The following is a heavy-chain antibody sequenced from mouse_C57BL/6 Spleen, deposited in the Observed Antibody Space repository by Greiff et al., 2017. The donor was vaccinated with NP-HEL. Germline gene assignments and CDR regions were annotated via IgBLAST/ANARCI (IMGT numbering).Heavy chain of an antibody. V-gene: IGHV6-3*01. D-gene: IGHD1-1*01. CDR1: GFTFSNYW. Sequence: EVKLVESGGGLVQPGGSMKLSCVASGFTFSNYWMNWVRQSPEKGLEWVAQIRLKSDNYATHYAESVKGRFTISRDDSKRSVYLQMNNLRAEDTGIYYCGDYGSWFAYWGQGTLVTVSA. CDR2: IRLKSDNYAT. J-gene: IGHJ3*01. CDR3: GDYGSWFAY.